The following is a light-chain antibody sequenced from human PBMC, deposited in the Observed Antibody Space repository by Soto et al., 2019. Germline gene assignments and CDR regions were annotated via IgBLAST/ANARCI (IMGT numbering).Light chain of an antibody. CDR1: QSISSW. V-gene: IGKV1-5*01. Sequence: DIQMTQSPSTLSASVGDRVTITCRASQSISSWLAWYQQKPGKAPKLLIYDASSLESGVPSRFSGSGSGTEFTLTISSLQLDDLATYYCHDYNSYSGTFGQGTKVAIK. CDR3: HDYNSYSGT. CDR2: DAS. J-gene: IGKJ1*01.